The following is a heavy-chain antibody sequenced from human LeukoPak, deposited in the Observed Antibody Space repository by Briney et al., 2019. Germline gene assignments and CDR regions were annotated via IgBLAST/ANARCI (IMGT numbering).Heavy chain of an antibody. CDR2: VGSTGGTT. D-gene: IGHD3-10*02. CDR1: GFTFTSSA. V-gene: IGHV3-23*01. CDR3: AAVPGIIIAGYFAS. J-gene: IGHJ4*02. Sequence: GGSLRLSCVASGFTFTSSAMTWVRQAPGKGLEWVSVVGSTGGTTYYADSVKGRFTISRDNARNTMILQMNNLRVEDTAVYYCAAVPGIIIAGYFASWGRGTLVAVSA.